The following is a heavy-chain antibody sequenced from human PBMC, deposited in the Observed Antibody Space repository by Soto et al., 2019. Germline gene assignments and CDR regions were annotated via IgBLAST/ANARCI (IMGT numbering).Heavy chain of an antibody. D-gene: IGHD3-10*01. Sequence: QVQLQQWGAGLLKPSETLSLTCAVYGGSFSGYYWTWFRQPPGTGLEWIGEINHSGSTNYNPSLKSRVTISVDTSKNQFSLKLTSVTAADTAVYYCARDKITCLFDYWGQGTLVTVSS. CDR2: INHSGST. CDR1: GGSFSGYY. J-gene: IGHJ4*02. CDR3: ARDKITCLFDY. V-gene: IGHV4-34*01.